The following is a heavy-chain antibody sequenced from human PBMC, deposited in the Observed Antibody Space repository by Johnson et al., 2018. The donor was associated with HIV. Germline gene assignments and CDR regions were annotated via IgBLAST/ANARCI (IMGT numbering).Heavy chain of an antibody. D-gene: IGHD3-22*01. CDR2: IKQDGSEK. CDR3: VKEDSSGYYYGMGAFDF. Sequence: EVQLVESGGGVVQPGRSLRLSCAASGFTFSSYWMSWVRQAPGKGLEWVANIKQDGSEKYYVDSVKGRFTISRDNAKNSLYLQLNSLRPEDTALYYCVKEDSSGYYYGMGAFDFWGQGTMVTVSS. J-gene: IGHJ3*01. CDR1: GFTFSSYW. V-gene: IGHV3-7*05.